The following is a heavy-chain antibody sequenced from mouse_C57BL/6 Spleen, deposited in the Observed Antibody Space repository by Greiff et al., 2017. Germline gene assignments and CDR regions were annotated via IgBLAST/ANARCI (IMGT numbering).Heavy chain of an antibody. Sequence: EVQLQQSGPELVKPGASVKISCKASGYTFTDYYMNWVKQSHGKSLEWIGDINPNNGGTSYNQKFKGKATLTVDKSSSTAYMELRSLTSEDSAVYYCASSTAQATRYFDVGGTGTTVTVSS. J-gene: IGHJ1*03. CDR2: INPNNGGT. CDR3: ASSTAQATRYFDV. D-gene: IGHD3-2*02. CDR1: GYTFTDYY. V-gene: IGHV1-26*01.